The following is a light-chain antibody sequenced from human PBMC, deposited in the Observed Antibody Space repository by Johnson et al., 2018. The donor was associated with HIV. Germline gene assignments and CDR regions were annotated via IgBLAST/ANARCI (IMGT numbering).Light chain of an antibody. V-gene: IGLV1-51*01. CDR2: DNN. J-gene: IGLJ1*01. CDR1: SPNIGNNY. Sequence: QSVLTQPPSVSAAPGQKVTISCSGSSPNIGNNYVSWYQQLQGTAPKLLIYDNNKRHSGIPDRFSGSKSGTSATLGITGIQTGDEADYYCGTWDSRLRNVFGTGTKVACL. CDR3: GTWDSRLRNV.